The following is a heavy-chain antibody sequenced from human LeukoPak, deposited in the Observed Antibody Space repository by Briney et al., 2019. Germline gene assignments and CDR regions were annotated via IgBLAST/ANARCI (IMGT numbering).Heavy chain of an antibody. CDR2: INHSGST. J-gene: IGHJ4*02. CDR1: GGSFSGYY. V-gene: IGHV4-34*01. Sequence: PSETLSLTCAVYGGSFSGYYWSWIRQPPGKGLEWIGEINHSGSTNYNPSLKSRVTISVDTSKNQFSLKLSSVTAADTAVYYCARRNGSYSSFDYWGQGTLVTVSS. D-gene: IGHD1-26*01. CDR3: ARRNGSYSSFDY.